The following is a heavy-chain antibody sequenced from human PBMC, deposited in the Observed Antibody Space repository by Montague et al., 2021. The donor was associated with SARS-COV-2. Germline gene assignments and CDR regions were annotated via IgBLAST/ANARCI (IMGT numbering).Heavy chain of an antibody. D-gene: IGHD2-2*03. J-gene: IGHJ4*02. CDR1: GGSISNYN. Sequence: SETLSLTCTVSGGSISNYNWFWIRQRPRPGMERIGNIPHTGSTKYNTSLKSRVTMSVDTSKKQNSVRFSVVTAAAAAVYYCAGWMHWGQGKLVTVSS. V-gene: IGHV4-59*01. CDR3: AGWMH. CDR2: IPHTGST.